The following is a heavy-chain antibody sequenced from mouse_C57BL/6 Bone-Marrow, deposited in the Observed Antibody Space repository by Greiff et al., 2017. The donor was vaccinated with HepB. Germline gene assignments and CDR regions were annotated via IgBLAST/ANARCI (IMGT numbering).Heavy chain of an antibody. D-gene: IGHD1-1*01. CDR3: AREGVYYYGSSPFGY. CDR1: GYTFTSYG. V-gene: IGHV1-81*01. Sequence: VQLQESGAELARPGASVKLSCKASGYTFTSYGISWVKQRTGQGLEWIGEIYPRSGNTYYNEKFKGKVTLTEDKSDSTAYMELRSLTSEDSAVYFCAREGVYYYGSSPFGYWGQGTLVTVSA. J-gene: IGHJ3*01. CDR2: IYPRSGNT.